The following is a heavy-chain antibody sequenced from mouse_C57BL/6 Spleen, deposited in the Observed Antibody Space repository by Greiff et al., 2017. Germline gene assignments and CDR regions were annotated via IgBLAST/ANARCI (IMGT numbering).Heavy chain of an antibody. CDR1: GYTFTSYW. V-gene: IGHV1-53*01. J-gene: IGHJ1*03. CDR3: ARCYYGSGSGYFDV. Sequence: QVQLQQSGPELVKPGASVKLSCKASGYTFTSYWMHWVTQRPGQGLEWIGNINPSNGGTNYNHKFKSKASMTVDKSSSTAYIQLSGLTSEDSAVYYCARCYYGSGSGYFDVWGKGTTVTVSS. CDR2: INPSNGGT. D-gene: IGHD1-1*01.